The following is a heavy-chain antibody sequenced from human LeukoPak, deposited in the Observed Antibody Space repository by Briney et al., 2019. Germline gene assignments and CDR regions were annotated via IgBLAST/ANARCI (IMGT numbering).Heavy chain of an antibody. CDR1: VGTFSSYA. D-gene: IGHD6-13*01. Sequence: GASVKVSCKASVGTFSSYAISWVRQAPGQGLEWMGSIIPILGIANYAQKFQGRVTIPADKSTSTADMELSSLRSEDTAVYYCSKIAAAGTRFDYWGQGTLVTVSS. J-gene: IGHJ4*02. V-gene: IGHV1-69*04. CDR3: SKIAAAGTRFDY. CDR2: IIPILGIA.